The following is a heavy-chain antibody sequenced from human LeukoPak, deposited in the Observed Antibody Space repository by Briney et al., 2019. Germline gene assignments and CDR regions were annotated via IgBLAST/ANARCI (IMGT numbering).Heavy chain of an antibody. Sequence: GGSLRLSCAASGFTFKNYWMHWVRQAPGKGLMWVSRINTDGSSTTYADSVKGRLTISRDNAKNTLYLQMNSLRAEDTAVYYCAKPYGSGYYFFDNWGQGTLVTVSS. CDR3: AKPYGSGYYFFDN. V-gene: IGHV3-74*01. J-gene: IGHJ4*02. CDR1: GFTFKNYW. D-gene: IGHD6-19*01. CDR2: INTDGSST.